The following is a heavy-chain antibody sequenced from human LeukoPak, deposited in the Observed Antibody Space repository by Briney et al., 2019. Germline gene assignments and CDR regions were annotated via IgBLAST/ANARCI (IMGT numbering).Heavy chain of an antibody. D-gene: IGHD6-19*01. J-gene: IGHJ4*02. CDR3: TTDQGPHSIAVAD. Sequence: GGSLRLSCAASGFTFSNAWMSWVRQAPGKGLEWVGRIKSKTDGGTTDYAAPVKGRFTISRDDSKNTLYLQMNSLKTEDTAVYYCTTDQGPHSIAVADWGQGTLVTVSS. V-gene: IGHV3-15*01. CDR2: IKSKTDGGTT. CDR1: GFTFSNAW.